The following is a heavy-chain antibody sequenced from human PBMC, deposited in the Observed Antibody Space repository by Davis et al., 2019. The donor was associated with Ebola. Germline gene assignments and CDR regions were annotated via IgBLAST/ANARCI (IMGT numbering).Heavy chain of an antibody. Sequence: ASVKVSCKASGYTFTAYGITWVRQAPGQGLEWMGWISAHNVNTKYAQKVEGRVTMTTDTSASTTYMELSSLRSEDTAVYYCARFRWSGYSFDYWGQGTLVTVSS. CDR1: GYTFTAYG. CDR2: ISAHNVNT. CDR3: ARFRWSGYSFDY. J-gene: IGHJ4*02. D-gene: IGHD3-3*01. V-gene: IGHV1-18*01.